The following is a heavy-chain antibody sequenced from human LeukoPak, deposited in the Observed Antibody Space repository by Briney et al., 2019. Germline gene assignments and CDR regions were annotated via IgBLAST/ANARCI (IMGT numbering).Heavy chain of an antibody. CDR2: ISSSSSYI. V-gene: IGHV3-21*01. CDR1: GFTFSSYS. Sequence: GGSLRLSCAASGFTFSSYSMNWVRQAPGKGLEWVSSISSSSSYIYYADSVKGRFTISRDNAKNSLYLQMNSLRAEDTAVYYCAREGSAPYGSGSYLHYFDYWGQGTLVTVSS. J-gene: IGHJ4*02. CDR3: AREGSAPYGSGSYLHYFDY. D-gene: IGHD3-10*01.